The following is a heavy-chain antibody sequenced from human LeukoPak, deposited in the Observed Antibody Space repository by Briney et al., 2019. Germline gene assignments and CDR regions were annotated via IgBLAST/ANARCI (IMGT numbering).Heavy chain of an antibody. CDR1: GGSFIGFH. J-gene: IGHJ5*02. D-gene: IGHD2-15*01. CDR3: ARDWGGYCGGGSCYSARWFDP. V-gene: IGHV4-34*01. Sequence: PSETLSLTCAVYGGSFIGFHWNWIRQPPGKGLEWIGTIYYTGNTYYSPSLKGRVTISVATSKNQFSLKLSSVTAADTAVYYCARDWGGYCGGGSCYSARWFDPWGQGTLVTVSS. CDR2: IYYTGNT.